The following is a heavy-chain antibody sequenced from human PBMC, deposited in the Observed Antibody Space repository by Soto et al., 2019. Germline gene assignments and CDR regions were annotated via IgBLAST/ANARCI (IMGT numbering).Heavy chain of an antibody. D-gene: IGHD6-19*01. CDR2: IYYSGDT. V-gene: IGHV4-31*03. J-gene: IGHJ4*02. CDR1: GGSISSGSFY. Sequence: SETLSLTCTVSGGSISSGSFYWTWIRQHPGKGLEFIGYIYYSGDTYYNPSLRSRVIISLDTSKNQFSLRLSSVTAADTAVYYCARSVAVPGAHIDYWGQGTQVT. CDR3: ARSVAVPGAHIDY.